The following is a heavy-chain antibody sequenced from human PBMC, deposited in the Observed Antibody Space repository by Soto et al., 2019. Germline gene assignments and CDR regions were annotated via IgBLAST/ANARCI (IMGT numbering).Heavy chain of an antibody. J-gene: IGHJ6*02. CDR2: ISYDGSNK. V-gene: IGHV3-30*18. CDR3: AKRYCSSTSCYSEYYYYGMDV. Sequence: LRLSRAASGFTFSSYGMHWVRQAPGKGLEWVAVISYDGSNKYYADSVKGRFTISRDNSKNTLYLQMNSLRAEDTAVYYCAKRYCSSTSCYSEYYYYGMDVWGQGTTVTVSS. CDR1: GFTFSSYG. D-gene: IGHD2-2*01.